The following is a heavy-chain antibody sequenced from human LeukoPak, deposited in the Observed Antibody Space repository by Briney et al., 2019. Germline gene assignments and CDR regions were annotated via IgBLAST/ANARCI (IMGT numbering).Heavy chain of an antibody. D-gene: IGHD3-16*01. J-gene: IGHJ4*02. CDR2: ISPNTGDA. V-gene: IGHV1-2*07. Sequence: GASVKVSRKTSGYAFNAYYIHWVRQAPGRGLEWMGWISPNTGDANYAHNFRGRVTMTRDTSISAAYMELSSLRSEDAAVYYCARGEFGEVLDFWGQGTLVTVSS. CDR1: GYAFNAYY. CDR3: ARGEFGEVLDF.